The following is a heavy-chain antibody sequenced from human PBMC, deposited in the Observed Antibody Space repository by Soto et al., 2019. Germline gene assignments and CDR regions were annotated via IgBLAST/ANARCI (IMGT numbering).Heavy chain of an antibody. D-gene: IGHD2-15*01. CDR3: AAVGYCSGGSCYFDYYYGMDV. J-gene: IGHJ6*02. CDR1: GFTFTSSA. Sequence: SVKVSCKASGFTFTSSAVQWVRQARGQRLEWIGWIVVGSGNTNYAQKFQERVTITRDMSTSTAYMELSSLRSEDTAVYYCAAVGYCSGGSCYFDYYYGMDVWGQGTTVTVSS. V-gene: IGHV1-58*01. CDR2: IVVGSGNT.